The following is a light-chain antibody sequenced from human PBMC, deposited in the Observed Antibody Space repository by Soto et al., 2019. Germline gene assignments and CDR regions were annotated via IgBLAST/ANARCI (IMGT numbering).Light chain of an antibody. CDR2: GNS. V-gene: IGLV1-40*01. CDR3: QSYDSSLSALV. J-gene: IGLJ2*01. Sequence: QSVLTQPPSVSGAPGQRVTISCAASSSNIGAGYDVHWYQQLPGTAPKLLIYGNSNRPSGVPDRFSGSKSGTSASLAITGLQAADEADYYCQSYDSSLSALVFGGGTKLTVL. CDR1: SSNIGAGYD.